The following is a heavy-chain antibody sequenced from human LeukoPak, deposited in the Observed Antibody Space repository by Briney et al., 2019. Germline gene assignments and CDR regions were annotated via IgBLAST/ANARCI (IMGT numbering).Heavy chain of an antibody. J-gene: IGHJ4*02. V-gene: IGHV4-38-2*01. Sequence: PSETLSLTCAVSGYSISSGYYWGWIRQPPGKGLEWIGSIYHSGSTYYNPSLKSRVTISVDTSKNQFSLKLSSVTAADTAVYYCARHGPIVVVDYWAREPWSPSPQ. CDR2: IYHSGST. CDR3: ARHGPIVVVDY. D-gene: IGHD2-2*01. CDR1: GYSISSGYY.